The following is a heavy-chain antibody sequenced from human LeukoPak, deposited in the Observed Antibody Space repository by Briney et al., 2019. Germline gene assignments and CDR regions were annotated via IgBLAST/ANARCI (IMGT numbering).Heavy chain of an antibody. CDR2: TYYKSKWYN. V-gene: IGHV6-1*01. Sequence: SQTLSLTCGISGDSVSSNSAAWNWIRRSPSRGLEWLGRTYYKSKWYNDYAVSVKSRITISPDTSKNQFSLQLNSVTPEDAAVYYCARGAAEAGGLDVWGQGTTVTVSS. J-gene: IGHJ6*02. CDR1: GDSVSSNSAA. CDR3: ARGAAEAGGLDV. D-gene: IGHD6-13*01.